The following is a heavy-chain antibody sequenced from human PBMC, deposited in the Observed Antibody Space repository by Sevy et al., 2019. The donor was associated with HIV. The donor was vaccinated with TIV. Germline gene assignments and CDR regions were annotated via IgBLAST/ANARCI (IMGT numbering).Heavy chain of an antibody. D-gene: IGHD3-22*01. V-gene: IGHV1-24*01. Sequence: ASVKVSCKVSGYTLTELSMHWVRQAPGKGLEWMGCFDPEDGETIYQQKFQGRVTLTEDTSTDTAYMELSSLRSEDTAVYYCATTKDYYDSSGYPFDYWGQGTLVTVSS. CDR3: ATTKDYYDSSGYPFDY. CDR1: GYTLTELS. CDR2: FDPEDGET. J-gene: IGHJ4*02.